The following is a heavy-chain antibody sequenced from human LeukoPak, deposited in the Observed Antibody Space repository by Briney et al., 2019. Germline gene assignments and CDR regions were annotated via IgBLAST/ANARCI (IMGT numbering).Heavy chain of an antibody. D-gene: IGHD6-13*01. Sequence: PSETPSLTCTVSGGSISSYYWSWIRQPAGKGLEWIGRIYTSGSTNYNPSLKSRVTMSVDTSKNQFSLKLSSVTAADTAVYYCARVGSSSWNYNWFDPWGQGTLVTVSS. J-gene: IGHJ5*02. CDR2: IYTSGST. CDR3: ARVGSSSWNYNWFDP. CDR1: GGSISSYY. V-gene: IGHV4-4*07.